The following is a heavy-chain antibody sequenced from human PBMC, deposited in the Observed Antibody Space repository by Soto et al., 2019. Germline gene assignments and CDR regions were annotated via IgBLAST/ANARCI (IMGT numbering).Heavy chain of an antibody. J-gene: IGHJ3*01. CDR1: GGSFSREA. V-gene: IGHV1-69*05. Sequence: QVQLVQSGAEVKKPGSSVKVSCKASGGSFSREAINWVRQAPGQGPEWMGGILPFFGTADYAQKFQARVTITSEVSTTTPWTGLSSTTFKDTAVYEWASGLEFGGNSEAFEVWGQGTRVTVSS. CDR3: ASGLEFGGNSEAFEV. D-gene: IGHD2-15*01. CDR2: ILPFFGTA.